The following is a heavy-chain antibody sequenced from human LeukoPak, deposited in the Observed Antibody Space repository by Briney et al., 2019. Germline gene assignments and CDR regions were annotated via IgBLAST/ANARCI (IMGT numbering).Heavy chain of an antibody. CDR3: ARAMGNTRDGANFYFDY. D-gene: IGHD5-24*01. CDR2: INPNSGTT. V-gene: IGHV1-46*01. CDR1: GYTFTAYC. Sequence: ASVKVSCKASGYTFTAYCMHWVRQAPGQGLEWVGTINPNSGTTIYAQKVQDRVSLTRDTSTNTVHMELRSLRSEDTAVYYCARAMGNTRDGANFYFDYWGQGTLVTVSS. J-gene: IGHJ4*02.